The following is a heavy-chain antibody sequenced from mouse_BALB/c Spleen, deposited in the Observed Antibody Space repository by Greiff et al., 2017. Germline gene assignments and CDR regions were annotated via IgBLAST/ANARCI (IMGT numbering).Heavy chain of an antibody. CDR2: ISYSGST. CDR3: ARRGDGYSHFDY. J-gene: IGHJ2*01. Sequence: EVMLVESGPGLVKPSQSLSLTCTVTGYSITSDYAWNWIRQFPGNKLEWMGYISYSGSTSYNPSLKSRISITRDTSKNQFFLQLNSVTTEDTATYYCARRGDGYSHFDYWGQGTTLTVSS. CDR1: GYSITSDYA. V-gene: IGHV3-2*02. D-gene: IGHD2-3*01.